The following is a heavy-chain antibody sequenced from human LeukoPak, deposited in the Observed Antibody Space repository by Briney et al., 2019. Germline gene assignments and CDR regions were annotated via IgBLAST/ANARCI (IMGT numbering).Heavy chain of an antibody. CDR2: IYPRDSDA. V-gene: IGHV5-51*01. Sequence: GESLKISCKGSGCNFAGYWIAWVRQMPGKGLEWMGIIYPRDSDARYSPSFQGQVTISADKATDTAFLQWSNLEASDTAVYYCARQSGGWYYGMDVWGQGTTVTVSS. CDR1: GCNFAGYW. J-gene: IGHJ6*02. CDR3: ARQSGGWYYGMDV. D-gene: IGHD6-19*01.